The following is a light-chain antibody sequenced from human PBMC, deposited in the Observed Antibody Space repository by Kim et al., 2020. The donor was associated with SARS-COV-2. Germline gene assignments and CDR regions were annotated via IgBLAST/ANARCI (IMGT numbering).Light chain of an antibody. V-gene: IGLV2-14*03. J-gene: IGLJ2*01. CDR3: SSYTTSTTLV. CDR1: SSDVGGYNY. Sequence: QSALTQPASVSGSPGQSITISCSGSSSDVGGYNYVSWYQQHQGKAPKLIIYDVGTRPSGVSYRFSGSKSGNTASLTISGLQTEDEADYYCSSYTTSTTLVFGGGTQLTVL. CDR2: DVG.